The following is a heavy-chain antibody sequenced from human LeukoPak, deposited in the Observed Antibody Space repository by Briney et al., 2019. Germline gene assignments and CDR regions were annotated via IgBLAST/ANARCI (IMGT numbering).Heavy chain of an antibody. J-gene: IGHJ5*02. CDR1: GFTFSSYG. V-gene: IGHV3-33*06. CDR2: IWYDGSNK. CDR3: AKDLSSGYTDWFDP. D-gene: IGHD3-22*01. Sequence: GRSLRLSCAASGFTFSSYGMHWVRQAPGKGLEWVAVIWYDGSNKYYADSVKGRFTISRDNSKNTLYLQMNSLRAEDTAVYYCAKDLSSGYTDWFDPWGQGTLVTVSS.